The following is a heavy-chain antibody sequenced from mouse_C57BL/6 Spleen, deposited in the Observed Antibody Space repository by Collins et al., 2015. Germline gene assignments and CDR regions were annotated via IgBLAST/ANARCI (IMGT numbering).Heavy chain of an antibody. CDR1: GIDFSRYW. Sequence: EVKLLQSGGGLVQPGGSLKLSCAASGIDFSRYWMSWVRRAPGKGLEWIGEINPDSSTINYAPSLKDKFIISRDNAKNTLYLQMRKVRSGDTALYYCARLGNYGYFDVWGTGTTVTVSS. CDR3: ARLGNYGYFDV. V-gene: IGHV4-1*01. D-gene: IGHD2-1*01. CDR2: INPDSSTI. J-gene: IGHJ1*03.